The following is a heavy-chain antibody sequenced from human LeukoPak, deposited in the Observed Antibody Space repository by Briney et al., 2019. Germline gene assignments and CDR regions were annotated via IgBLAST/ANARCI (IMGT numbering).Heavy chain of an antibody. CDR3: ARGGGLYFGDLFSAGYMDV. Sequence: SETLSLTCTVSGGSISRPYWSWIRQPPGEGLEWIGYVYSDGRTNFNPSLKSRVTMSIDKSKSQFSLRLTSVTAADAAVYYCARGGGLYFGDLFSAGYMDVWGKGTTVTVSS. D-gene: IGHD3-10*01. J-gene: IGHJ6*03. CDR2: VYSDGRT. CDR1: GGSISRPY. V-gene: IGHV4-59*11.